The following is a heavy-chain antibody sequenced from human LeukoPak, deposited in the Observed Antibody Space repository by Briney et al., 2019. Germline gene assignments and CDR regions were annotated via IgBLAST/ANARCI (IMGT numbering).Heavy chain of an antibody. J-gene: IGHJ4*02. V-gene: IGHV3-9*01. D-gene: IGHD5-18*01. Sequence: GGSLRLSCAASGFTFDDYAMHWVRQAPGKGLEWVSGISWNSGSIGYADSVKGRFTISRDNAKNSLYLQMNSLRAEDTAVYYCARDWLPIDYWGQGTLVTVSS. CDR3: ARDWLPIDY. CDR2: ISWNSGSI. CDR1: GFTFDDYA.